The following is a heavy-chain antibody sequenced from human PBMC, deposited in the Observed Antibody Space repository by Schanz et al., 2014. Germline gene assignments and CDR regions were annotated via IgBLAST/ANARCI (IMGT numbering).Heavy chain of an antibody. CDR3: VRDKKGFVAVAGRAPFDY. J-gene: IGHJ4*02. CDR1: GFIFDDYG. D-gene: IGHD6-19*01. V-gene: IGHV3-21*01. Sequence: EVLLLESGGRVERPGGSLRLSCAASGFIFDDYGMSWVRQVPGKGLEWVSSISSSSMYIYQADSMRGRFTISRDNAKNSLYLQVNNLSAEDTAVYYCVRDKKGFVAVAGRAPFDYWGQGTLVTVSS. CDR2: ISSSSMYI.